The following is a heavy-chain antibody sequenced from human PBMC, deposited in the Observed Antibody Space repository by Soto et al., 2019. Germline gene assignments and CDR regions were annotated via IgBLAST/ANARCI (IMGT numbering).Heavy chain of an antibody. D-gene: IGHD6-19*01. J-gene: IGHJ4*02. V-gene: IGHV4-38-2*02. CDR3: ARDTGSGLDYFDF. CDR2: IFHSGNA. Sequence: SETLSLTCTVSGGSINTGDYWGWIRQPPGKGLEWIGSIFHSGNAYYNPSLKSRVTISVDTSKNQFSLKLTSVTATDTAVYYCARDTGSGLDYFDFWGQGTLVTVSS. CDR1: GGSINTGDY.